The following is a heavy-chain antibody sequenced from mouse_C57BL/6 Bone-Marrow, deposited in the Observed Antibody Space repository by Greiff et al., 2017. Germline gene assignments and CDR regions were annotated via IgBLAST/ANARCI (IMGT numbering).Heavy chain of an antibody. Sequence: QVQLQQPGAELVKPGASVKLSCKASGYTFTSYWMQWVKQRPGQGLEWIGEIDPSDSYTNYNQKFKGKATLTVDTSSSTAYMQLSSLTSEDSAVYYCARGITTVVATRGLAYWGQGTLVTVCA. CDR2: IDPSDSYT. V-gene: IGHV1-50*01. CDR1: GYTFTSYW. J-gene: IGHJ3*01. CDR3: ARGITTVVATRGLAY. D-gene: IGHD1-1*01.